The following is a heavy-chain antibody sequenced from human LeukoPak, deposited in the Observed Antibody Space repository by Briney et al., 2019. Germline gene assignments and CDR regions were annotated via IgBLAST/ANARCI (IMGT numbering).Heavy chain of an antibody. V-gene: IGHV3-30-3*01. J-gene: IGHJ3*02. CDR1: GFTFSSYA. CDR2: ISYDGSNK. CDR3: ARGYYYDSGPDAFDI. Sequence: PGGSLRLSCAASGFTFSSYAMHWVRQAPGKGLEWVAVISYDGSNKYYADSVKGRFTISRDNSKNTLYLQMNSLRAEDTAVYYCARGYYYDSGPDAFDIWGQGTMATVSS. D-gene: IGHD3-22*01.